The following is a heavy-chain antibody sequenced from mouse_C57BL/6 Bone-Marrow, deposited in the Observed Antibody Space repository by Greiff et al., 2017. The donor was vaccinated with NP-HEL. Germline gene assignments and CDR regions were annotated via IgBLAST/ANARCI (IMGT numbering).Heavy chain of an antibody. CDR2: ISNLAYSI. Sequence: DVKLVESGGGLVQPGGSLKLSCAASGFTFSDYGMAWVRQAPRKGPEWVAFISNLAYSIYYADTVTGRFTISRENAKNTLYLEMSSLRSEDTAMYYCARRGGRGYFDYWGQGTTLTVSS. J-gene: IGHJ2*01. CDR1: GFTFSDYG. CDR3: ARRGGRGYFDY. V-gene: IGHV5-15*04. D-gene: IGHD3-3*01.